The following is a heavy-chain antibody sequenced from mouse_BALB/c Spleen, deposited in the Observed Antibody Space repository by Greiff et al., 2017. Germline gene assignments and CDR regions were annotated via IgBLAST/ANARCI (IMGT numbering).Heavy chain of an antibody. CDR3: ARDGNSYFDY. J-gene: IGHJ2*01. CDR2: IDPANGNT. D-gene: IGHD2-1*01. CDR1: GYAFSSSW. Sequence: EVKLVESGPELVKPGASVKISCKASGYAFSSSWMHWVKQRPEQGLEWIGRIDPANGNTKYDPKFQGKATITADTSSNTAYLQLSSLTSEDTAVYYCARDGNSYFDYWGQGTTLTVSS. V-gene: IGHV14-3*02.